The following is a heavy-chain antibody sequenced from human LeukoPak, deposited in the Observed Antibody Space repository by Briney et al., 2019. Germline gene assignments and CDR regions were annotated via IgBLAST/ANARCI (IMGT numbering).Heavy chain of an antibody. Sequence: RGSLRLSCAASGFTLSSAWMSWVRQAPGKGLEWVGRIKSKTNGGTADYSAPVEGRFTISRDDSKNTLDLQMNSLKTEDTAVYYCATAGAGLWGQGTLVTVSS. J-gene: IGHJ4*02. V-gene: IGHV3-15*01. CDR3: ATAGAGL. D-gene: IGHD1-14*01. CDR2: IKSKTNGGTA. CDR1: GFTLSSAW.